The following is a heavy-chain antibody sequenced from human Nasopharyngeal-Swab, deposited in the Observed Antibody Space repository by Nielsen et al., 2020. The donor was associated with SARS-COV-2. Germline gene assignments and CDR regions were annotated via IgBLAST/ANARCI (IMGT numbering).Heavy chain of an antibody. CDR3: ARTAGYYYMDV. D-gene: IGHD6-13*01. Sequence: SDPLSLTCAVSGAPISSYSWSWIRLPPGKGLEWIGYIYYSGSTNYSPSLKSRVTISVDTSKNQFSLKLNSVTAADTAVYYCARTAGYYYMDVWGKGTTVTVSS. CDR1: GAPISSYS. J-gene: IGHJ6*03. V-gene: IGHV4-59*01. CDR2: IYYSGST.